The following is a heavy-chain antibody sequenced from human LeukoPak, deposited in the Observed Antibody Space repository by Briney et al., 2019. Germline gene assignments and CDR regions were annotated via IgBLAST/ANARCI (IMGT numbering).Heavy chain of an antibody. Sequence: GGSLRLSCAASGFTFSSYAMSWVRQAPGKGLEWVSAISGSGGRTYYADSVKGRFTISRDNSKNTLYLQMNSLRAEDTAVYYCAKDRSYSSGWAYYFDYWGQGTLVTVSS. CDR3: AKDRSYSSGWAYYFDY. V-gene: IGHV3-23*01. D-gene: IGHD6-19*01. CDR2: ISGSGGRT. CDR1: GFTFSSYA. J-gene: IGHJ4*02.